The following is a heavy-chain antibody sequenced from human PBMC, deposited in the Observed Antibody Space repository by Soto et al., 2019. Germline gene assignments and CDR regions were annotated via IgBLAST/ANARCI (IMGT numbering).Heavy chain of an antibody. Sequence: GGSLRLSCAASGFSFSTSTMNWVRQAPGKGLEWVSYISSGSTTIYYADSVKGRFTISRDNGKNSLYLQMNSLRGEDTAVYYCARVRRNDASDYYGMDVWGQGTTVTVSS. J-gene: IGHJ6*02. CDR2: ISSGSTTI. CDR1: GFSFSTST. D-gene: IGHD1-1*01. V-gene: IGHV3-48*01. CDR3: ARVRRNDASDYYGMDV.